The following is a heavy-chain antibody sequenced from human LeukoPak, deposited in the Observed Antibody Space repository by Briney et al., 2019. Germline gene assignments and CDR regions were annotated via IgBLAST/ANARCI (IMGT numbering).Heavy chain of an antibody. CDR1: GITLSNYG. V-gene: IGHV3-23*01. CDR3: AKRGVVIRVILVGFHKEAYYFDS. CDR2: ISGSGGGT. J-gene: IGHJ4*02. D-gene: IGHD3-22*01. Sequence: GGSLRLSCAVSGITLSNYGMSWLRQAPGKGLEWVAGISGSGGGTNYADSVKGRFTISRDNARNTLYLQMNSLRVEDTAAYFCAKRGVVIRVILVGFHKEAYYFDSWGQGALVTVSS.